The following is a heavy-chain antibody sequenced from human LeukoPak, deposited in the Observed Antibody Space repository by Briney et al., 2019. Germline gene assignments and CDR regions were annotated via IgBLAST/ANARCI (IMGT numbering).Heavy chain of an antibody. CDR2: IYYSGST. V-gene: IGHV4-59*01. CDR1: GGPFSSYY. J-gene: IGHJ5*02. D-gene: IGHD6-6*01. CDR3: ARAGASSSRAWFDP. Sequence: SETLSLTCAVYGGPFSSYYWSWIRQPPGKGLEWIGYIYYSGSTNYNPSLKSRVTISVDTSKNQFSLKLSSVTAADTVVYYCARAGASSSRAWFDPWGQGTLVTVSS.